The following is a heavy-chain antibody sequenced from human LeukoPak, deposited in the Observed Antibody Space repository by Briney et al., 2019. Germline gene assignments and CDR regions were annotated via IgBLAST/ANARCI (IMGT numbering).Heavy chain of an antibody. Sequence: SVKVSCKASGGTFSSYAISWVRQAPGQGLEWMGGIIPIFGTANYAQKFQGRVTITTDESTSTAYMELSSLRSEDTAVYYCARGNSSSWYLYGPPKTEYFQHWGQGTLVTVSS. D-gene: IGHD6-13*01. J-gene: IGHJ1*01. CDR2: IIPIFGTA. CDR1: GGTFSSYA. CDR3: ARGNSSSWYLYGPPKTEYFQH. V-gene: IGHV1-69*05.